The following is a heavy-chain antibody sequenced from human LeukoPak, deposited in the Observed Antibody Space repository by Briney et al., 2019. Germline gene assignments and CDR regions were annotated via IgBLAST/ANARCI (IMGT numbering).Heavy chain of an antibody. J-gene: IGHJ4*02. CDR2: VRYDWSNK. CDR1: GFTFSSYG. V-gene: IGHV3-30*02. CDR3: VKDRWAHTRTS. Sequence: GGSLRLSCAASGFTFSSYGMHWVRQAPGKGLEWVAFVRYDWSNKFYADSVKGRCTISRDNSKTTLYLQMQSLRAEDTAVYNCVKDRWAHTRTSWGQGNPVTASS. D-gene: IGHD1-26*01.